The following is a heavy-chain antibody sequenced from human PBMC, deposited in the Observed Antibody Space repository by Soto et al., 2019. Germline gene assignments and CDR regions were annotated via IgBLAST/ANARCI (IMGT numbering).Heavy chain of an antibody. D-gene: IGHD3-16*01. J-gene: IGHJ4*02. V-gene: IGHV3-48*03. CDR3: AGDYYGWDS. Sequence: EVQLVQSGGGLVQPGGSLRLSCAASGLSFRNYEMNWVRQAPGKELEWISYISGGGDVIYYAESVKGRFTDSRDNAKNLLYLQMNTWRAEDTALSYCAGDYYGWDSWGQGTLVTVSS. CDR1: GLSFRNYE. CDR2: ISGGGDVI.